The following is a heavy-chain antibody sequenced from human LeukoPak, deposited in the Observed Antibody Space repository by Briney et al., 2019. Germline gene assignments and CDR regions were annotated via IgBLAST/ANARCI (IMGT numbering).Heavy chain of an antibody. V-gene: IGHV3-30*10. CDR1: GFTFSSYA. Sequence: GRSLRLSCAASGFTFSSYAMHWVRQAPGKGLEWVAVITNDGSIKYYRDSVKGRFTISRDNSKNTLYLHMSSLRKEDTAVYYCCELGEVRVTDLDWGQGTLVTVSS. D-gene: IGHD3-3*01. CDR3: CELGEVRVTDLD. J-gene: IGHJ4*02. CDR2: ITNDGSIK.